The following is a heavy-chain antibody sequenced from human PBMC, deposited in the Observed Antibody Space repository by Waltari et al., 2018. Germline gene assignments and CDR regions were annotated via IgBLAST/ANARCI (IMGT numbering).Heavy chain of an antibody. CDR1: GYIFTDHY. D-gene: IGHD3-3*01. V-gene: IGHV1-2*02. Sequence: QVQLLQSGAEVKKVGASVKVSCKTSGYIFTDHYMHWVRQAPGQGLEWMGSIDSNSGGKRLEQKFQGRGTMTRDTSVSTVYMELRTLRSDDTAIYYCAKNRFLDDNHYIDVWGKGTTVTVSS. CDR3: AKNRFLDDNHYIDV. J-gene: IGHJ6*03. CDR2: IDSNSGGK.